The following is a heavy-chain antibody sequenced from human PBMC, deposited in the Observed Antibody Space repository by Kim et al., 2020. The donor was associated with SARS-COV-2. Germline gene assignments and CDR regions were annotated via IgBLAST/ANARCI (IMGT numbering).Heavy chain of an antibody. V-gene: IGHV1-69*04. D-gene: IGHD5-12*01. CDR1: GGTFSSYA. J-gene: IGHJ4*02. Sequence: SVKVSCKASGGTFSSYAISWVRQAPGQGLEWMGRIIPILGIANYAQKFQGRVTITADKSTSTAYMELSSLRSEDTAVYYCARSSRDGYNWGYYFDYWGQGTLVTVSS. CDR2: IIPILGIA. CDR3: ARSSRDGYNWGYYFDY.